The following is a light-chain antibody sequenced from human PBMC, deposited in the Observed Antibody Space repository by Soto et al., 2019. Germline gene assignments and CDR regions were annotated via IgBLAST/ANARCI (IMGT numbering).Light chain of an antibody. CDR3: QQSYSTPT. CDR2: AAS. Sequence: DIQMTQSPSSLSASVGDRVTITCRASQSISRSLHWYQQKPGKAPKLLIYAASGLQSGVPSRFSGSGSGTDFTLTIRSLQPDDFATYYCQQSYSTPTFGQGTKVEIK. J-gene: IGKJ1*01. V-gene: IGKV1-39*01. CDR1: QSISRS.